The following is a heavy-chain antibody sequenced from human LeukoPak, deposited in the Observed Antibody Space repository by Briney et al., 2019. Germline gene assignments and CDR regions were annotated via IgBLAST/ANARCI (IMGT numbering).Heavy chain of an antibody. Sequence: GGSLRLSCAASGFTFSSYAMNWVRQAPGKGLEWVSGISSSGGSTSYADSVKGRFTISRDNSKNTLYLQMNSLRAEDTAAYYCANPRDSSTWYTFDYWGQGTLVTVSS. CDR1: GFTFSSYA. J-gene: IGHJ4*02. CDR2: ISSSGGST. V-gene: IGHV3-23*01. CDR3: ANPRDSSTWYTFDY. D-gene: IGHD6-13*01.